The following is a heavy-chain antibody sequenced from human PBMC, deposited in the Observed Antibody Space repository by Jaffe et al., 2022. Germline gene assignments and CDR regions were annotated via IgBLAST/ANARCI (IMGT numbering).Heavy chain of an antibody. Sequence: EVQLVESGGGLVQPGGSLRLSCAASGFTFNTYEMNWVRRAPGKGLEWVSYISSSDNTIYYADSVKGRFTISRDNAKNSLYLQMNSLRAEDTAVYYCARERKSAYTYGCFDYWGQGTLVTVSS. CDR3: ARERKSAYTYGCFDY. CDR2: ISSSDNTI. J-gene: IGHJ4*02. CDR1: GFTFNTYE. V-gene: IGHV3-48*03. D-gene: IGHD5-18*01.